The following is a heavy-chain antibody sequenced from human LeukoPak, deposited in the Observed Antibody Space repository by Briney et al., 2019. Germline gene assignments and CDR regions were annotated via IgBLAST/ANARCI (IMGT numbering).Heavy chain of an antibody. J-gene: IGHJ4*02. CDR3: AKVADYGDYYFDY. CDR2: IWYDGSNK. V-gene: IGHV3-33*06. CDR1: GFTFSSYG. D-gene: IGHD4-17*01. Sequence: GGSLRLSCAASGFTFSSYGMHWVRQALGKWLEWVAVIWYDGSNKYYADSVKGRFTISRDNSKNTLYLQMHSLRAEDTAVYYCAKVADYGDYYFDYWGQGTLVTVSS.